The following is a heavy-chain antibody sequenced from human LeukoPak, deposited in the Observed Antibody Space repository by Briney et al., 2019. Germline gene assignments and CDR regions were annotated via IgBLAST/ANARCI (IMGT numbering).Heavy chain of an antibody. V-gene: IGHV4-4*07. CDR3: ARVPLAAAAFDS. CDR2: IHTRGST. CDR1: GGSISNYY. J-gene: IGHJ4*02. D-gene: IGHD6-13*01. Sequence: SETLSLTCTVSGGSISNYYWSWIRQPAGKGLQWIGRIHTRGSTNYNPFLESRVTISIDKSNNQFSLRLTSVTAADTAVYYCARVPLAAAAFDSWGQGTLLTVSS.